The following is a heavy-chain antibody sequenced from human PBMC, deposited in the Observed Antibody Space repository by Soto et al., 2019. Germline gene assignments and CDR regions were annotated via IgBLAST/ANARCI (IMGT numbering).Heavy chain of an antibody. CDR1: GLTFTSSA. CDR3: AADRYLELPDY. CDR2: IVVGSGNT. V-gene: IGHV1-58*01. D-gene: IGHD1-7*01. J-gene: IGHJ4*02. Sequence: SVKVSRKASGLTFTSSAVQWVRQARGQRLEWIGWIVVGSGNTNYAQKFQERVTITRDMSTSTAYMELSSLRSEDTAVYYCAADRYLELPDYWGQGTLVTVSS.